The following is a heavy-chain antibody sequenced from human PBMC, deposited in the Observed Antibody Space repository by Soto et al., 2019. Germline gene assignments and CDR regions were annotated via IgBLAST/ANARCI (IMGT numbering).Heavy chain of an antibody. V-gene: IGHV1-24*01. Sequence: ASVKVSCKVSGYTLTELSMHWVRQAPGKGLEWMGGFDPEDGETIYAQKFQGRVTMTEDTSTDTAYMELSSLRSEDTAVYYCATDKGIAAAGTGPFDYWGQGTLVAVCS. D-gene: IGHD6-13*01. CDR2: FDPEDGET. CDR3: ATDKGIAAAGTGPFDY. J-gene: IGHJ4*02. CDR1: GYTLTELS.